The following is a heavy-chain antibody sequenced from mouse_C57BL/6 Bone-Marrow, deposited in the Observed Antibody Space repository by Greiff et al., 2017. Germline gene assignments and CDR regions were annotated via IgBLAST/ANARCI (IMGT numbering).Heavy chain of an antibody. Sequence: EVQRVESGGGLVQPTGSLSLSCAASGFSFNTYAMNWVRQAPGKGLEWVARIRSKSNNYATYYADSVNDRLTISRDDSESMLYLQMNNLKTEDTAMYYCVRHDDCGGDWYFDVWGTVTTVTVSS. J-gene: IGHJ1*03. CDR2: IRSKSNNYAT. D-gene: IGHD2-4*01. CDR1: GFSFNTYA. V-gene: IGHV10-1*01. CDR3: VRHDDCGGDWYFDV.